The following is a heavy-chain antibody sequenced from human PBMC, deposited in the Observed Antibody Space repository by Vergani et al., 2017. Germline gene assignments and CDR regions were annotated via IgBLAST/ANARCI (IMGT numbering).Heavy chain of an antibody. Sequence: QVQLQESGPGLVKSSEILSLTRSVSFDSIRNLYCNWIRQPPGKGLEWIGSIHYSENTNYNPSLKTRVTISVDTSKNQFSLTLTSVTAADTAVYYCASDTHSGQSADRWGQGVLVTVTS. V-gene: IGHV4-59*11. J-gene: IGHJ5*02. CDR3: ASDTHSGQSADR. CDR1: FDSIRNLY. CDR2: IHYSENT. D-gene: IGHD5-12*01.